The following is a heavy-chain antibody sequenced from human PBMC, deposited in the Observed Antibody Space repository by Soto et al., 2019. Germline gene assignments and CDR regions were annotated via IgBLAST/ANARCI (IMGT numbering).Heavy chain of an antibody. Sequence: PSETLSLTCTVSGGSISSSSYWWGWIRQSPAMGLDWIGSAYSSGSTYYSPSLKSRVTISLDTSKNQFSLNLSSVTAADTAVYYCANGLGPTTVLDYSARGTLVIGSS. CDR3: ANGLGPTTVLDY. V-gene: IGHV4-39*01. CDR2: AYSSGST. CDR1: GGSISSSSYW. J-gene: IGHJ4*02. D-gene: IGHD3-9*01.